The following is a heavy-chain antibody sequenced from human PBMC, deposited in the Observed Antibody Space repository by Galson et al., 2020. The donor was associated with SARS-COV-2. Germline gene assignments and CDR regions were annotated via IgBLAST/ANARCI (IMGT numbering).Heavy chain of an antibody. CDR1: GGSIVDYY. J-gene: IGHJ4*02. CDR2: IYYTGST. D-gene: IGHD3-22*01. Sequence: ASETLSLTCSVSGGSIVDYYWTWIRQSPGKGLEWIGDIYYTGSTTYNPSLESRVTISVDMSKSHFSLKLTSVTAADTAVYYCARLKYYDSSGYLHRVFDYWGQGALVTVSS. V-gene: IGHV4-59*01. CDR3: ARLKYYDSSGYLHRVFDY.